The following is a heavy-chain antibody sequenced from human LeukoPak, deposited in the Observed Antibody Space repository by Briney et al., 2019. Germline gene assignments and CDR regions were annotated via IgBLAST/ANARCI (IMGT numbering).Heavy chain of an antibody. D-gene: IGHD6-19*01. CDR2: IYHSGST. V-gene: IGHV4-59*12. CDR1: GGSISSYY. CDR3: ARTYSSYSPGRNWFDP. Sequence: SETLSLTCTVSGGSISSYYWSWIRQPPGKGLEWIGYIYHSGSTYYNPSLKSRVTISVDRSKNQFSLKLSSVTAADTAVYYCARTYSSYSPGRNWFDPWGQGTLVTVSS. J-gene: IGHJ5*02.